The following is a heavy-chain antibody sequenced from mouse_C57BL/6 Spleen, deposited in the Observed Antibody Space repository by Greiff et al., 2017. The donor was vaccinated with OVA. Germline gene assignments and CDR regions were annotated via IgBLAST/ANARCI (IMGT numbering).Heavy chain of an antibody. CDR3: ARRGGDYFDY. Sequence: VQLQQPGAELVRPGSSVKLSCKASGYTFTSYWMHWVKQRPIQGLEWIGNIDPSDRETHYNQKFKDKATLTVDKSSSTAYMQLSSLTSEDSAVYYGARRGGDYFDYWGQGTTLTVSS. CDR2: IDPSDRET. V-gene: IGHV1-52*01. CDR1: GYTFTSYW. J-gene: IGHJ2*01.